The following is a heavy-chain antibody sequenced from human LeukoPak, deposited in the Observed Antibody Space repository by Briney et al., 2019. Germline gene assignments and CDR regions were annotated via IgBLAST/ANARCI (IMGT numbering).Heavy chain of an antibody. D-gene: IGHD3-10*01. CDR2: ISAYNGNT. V-gene: IGHV1-18*04. CDR3: ARDLWFGRKEPFDY. J-gene: IGHJ4*02. CDR1: GYTFTGYS. Sequence: ASVKVSCKASGYTFTGYSVHWVRQAPGQGLEWMGWISAYNGNTNYAQKLQGRVTMTTDTSTSTAYMELRSLRSDDTAVYYCARDLWFGRKEPFDYWGQGTLVTVSS.